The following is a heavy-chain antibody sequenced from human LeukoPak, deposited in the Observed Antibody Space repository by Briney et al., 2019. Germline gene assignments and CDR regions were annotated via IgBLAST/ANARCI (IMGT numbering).Heavy chain of an antibody. CDR3: ARDGEYRNWFDP. J-gene: IGHJ5*02. CDR1: GGSISGATYY. D-gene: IGHD2-21*01. V-gene: IGHV4-39*07. CDR2: IFYSGTT. Sequence: SETLCLTCTVSGGSISGATYYWGWIRQPPGKGLEWIGSIFYSGTTYYNPSLKSRVTISVDTSKNQFSLRLGSVTAADTAVYYCARDGEYRNWFDPWGQGTLVTVSS.